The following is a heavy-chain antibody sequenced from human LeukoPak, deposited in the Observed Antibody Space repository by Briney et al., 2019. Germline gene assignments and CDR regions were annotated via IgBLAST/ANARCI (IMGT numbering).Heavy chain of an antibody. Sequence: GGSLRLSCAASGFTFDDYAMHWVRQAPGKGLEWVSGISWNSGSIGYADSVKGRFTISRDNAKNSLYLQMNSLRAEDTALYYCAKGLDYDSSLFYYWGQGTLVTVSS. CDR2: ISWNSGSI. J-gene: IGHJ4*02. V-gene: IGHV3-9*01. CDR1: GFTFDDYA. CDR3: AKGLDYDSSLFYY. D-gene: IGHD3-22*01.